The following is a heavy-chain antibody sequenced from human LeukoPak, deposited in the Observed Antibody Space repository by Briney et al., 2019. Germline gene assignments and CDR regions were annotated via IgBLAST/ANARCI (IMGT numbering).Heavy chain of an antibody. Sequence: PGGSLRLSCAASGFTFSSYWMSWVRQAPGKGLEWVANIKQDGSEKYYVDSVEGRFTISRDNAKNSLYLQMNSLRGEDTAVYYCVRDPSAYCSGDCPDYWGQGTLVTVSS. V-gene: IGHV3-7*01. J-gene: IGHJ4*02. CDR1: GFTFSSYW. CDR2: IKQDGSEK. D-gene: IGHD2-21*02. CDR3: VRDPSAYCSGDCPDY.